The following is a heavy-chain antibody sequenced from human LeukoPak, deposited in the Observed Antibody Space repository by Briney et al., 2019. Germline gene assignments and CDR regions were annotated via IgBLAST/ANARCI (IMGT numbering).Heavy chain of an antibody. CDR1: NYTVTSYG. J-gene: IGHJ6*03. V-gene: IGHV1-18*01. CDR3: ARDRAYDSSGYYWGHVGYYYYYMDV. D-gene: IGHD3-22*01. CDR2: ISAYNGNT. Sequence: SVKVPFQDSNYTVTSYGVGSVRRATLKEHEWMGWISAYNGNTNYAQKLQGRVTMTTDTSTSTDYMGLRSLRSDDTAVYYCARDRAYDSSGYYWGHVGYYYYYMDVWGKGTTVTVSS.